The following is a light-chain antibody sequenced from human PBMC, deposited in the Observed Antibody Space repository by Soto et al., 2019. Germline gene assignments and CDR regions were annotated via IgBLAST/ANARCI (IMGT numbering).Light chain of an antibody. J-gene: IGKJ5*01. CDR3: QQYGTSAPIT. CDR2: DAS. V-gene: IGKV3-20*01. Sequence: EIVLTQSPGTLSLSPGERATLSCRASQSVSSNYLAWYQQKPGQAPSLLIYDASSRANGIPDRFSGSGSGTDFTLTISRLEPEDFAMYYCQQYGTSAPITFGQGTRLEIE. CDR1: QSVSSNY.